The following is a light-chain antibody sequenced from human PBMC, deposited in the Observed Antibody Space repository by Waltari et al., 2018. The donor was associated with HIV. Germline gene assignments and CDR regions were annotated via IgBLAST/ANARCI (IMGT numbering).Light chain of an antibody. CDR2: DDS. V-gene: IGLV3-21*03. J-gene: IGLJ2*01. CDR3: QVWDRSSDHVL. CDR1: NSRSTT. Sequence: SYVLTHAPSASVAPGKTPRITCAGHNSRSTTILWSQPKPGQAPVLVVYDDSDRPSGIPERFSGSNSGNTATLTISRVEAGDEADYYCQVWDRSSDHVLFGGGTKLTVL.